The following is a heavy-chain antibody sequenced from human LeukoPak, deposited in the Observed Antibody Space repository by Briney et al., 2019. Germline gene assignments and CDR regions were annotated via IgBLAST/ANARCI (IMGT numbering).Heavy chain of an antibody. V-gene: IGHV3-66*01. CDR1: GFIVSSSY. D-gene: IGHD3-3*01. CDR2: IYSGGCT. Sequence: GGSLRLSCAVSGFIVSSSYMSWVRQAPGKGLEWVSIIYSGGCTYYADSVKGRFTISRDNSKNTLYLQMNSLRAEDTAVYYCARDGKSLLGGDCWGQGTLVTVSS. CDR3: ARDGKSLLGGDC. J-gene: IGHJ4*02.